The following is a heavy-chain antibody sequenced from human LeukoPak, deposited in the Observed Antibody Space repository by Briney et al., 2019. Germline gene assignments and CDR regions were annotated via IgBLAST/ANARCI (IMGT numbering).Heavy chain of an antibody. CDR2: ISSSSSYI. V-gene: IGHV3-11*06. CDR1: GFTFSDYY. J-gene: IGHJ3*02. Sequence: GGSLRLSCAASGFTFSDYYMSWIRQAPGKGLEWVSSISSSSSYIYYADSVKGQFTISRDNAKNSLYLQLNSLRAEDTAVYYCARGGATKDDAFDIWGQGTMVTVSS. CDR3: ARGGATKDDAFDI. D-gene: IGHD1-26*01.